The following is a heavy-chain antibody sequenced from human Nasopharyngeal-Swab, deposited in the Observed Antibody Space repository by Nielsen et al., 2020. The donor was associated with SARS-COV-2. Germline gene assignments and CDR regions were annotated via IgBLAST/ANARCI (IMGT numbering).Heavy chain of an antibody. CDR2: ISGSGGST. V-gene: IGHV3-23*01. CDR3: TTGNGYCSGGSCYQPRYYYGMDV. Sequence: WIRQPPGKGLEWVSAISGSGGSTYYADSVKGRFTISRDNSKNTLYLQMNSLKTEDTAVYYCTTGNGYCSGGSCYQPRYYYGMDVWGQGTTVTVSS. J-gene: IGHJ6*02. D-gene: IGHD2-15*01.